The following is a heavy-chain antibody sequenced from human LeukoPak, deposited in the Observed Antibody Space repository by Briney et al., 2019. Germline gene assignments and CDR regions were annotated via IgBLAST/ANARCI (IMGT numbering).Heavy chain of an antibody. D-gene: IGHD3-22*01. Sequence: ASVQVSCEVSGYTLTELSMHWVRQAPGKGLEWMGGFDPEDGETIYAQKFQGRVTMTEDTSTDTAYMELSSLRSEDTAVYYCASAVYYYDSSGSFDYWGQGTLVTVSS. CDR2: FDPEDGET. V-gene: IGHV1-24*01. CDR3: ASAVYYYDSSGSFDY. CDR1: GYTLTELS. J-gene: IGHJ4*02.